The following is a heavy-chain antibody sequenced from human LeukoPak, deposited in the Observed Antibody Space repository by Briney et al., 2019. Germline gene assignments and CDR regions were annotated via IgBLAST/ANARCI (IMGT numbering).Heavy chain of an antibody. CDR2: IYASGST. Sequence: PSETPSLTCTVSGGSISNYYWSWIRQPAGKGLEWIGRIYASGSTNYNPSLQSRVTISVDRSKNQFSLKLSSVTAADTAVYYCARMSNYYDTSGYYQSLDSWGQGTLVTVSS. CDR3: ARMSNYYDTSGYYQSLDS. J-gene: IGHJ4*02. CDR1: GGSISNYY. D-gene: IGHD3-22*01. V-gene: IGHV4-4*07.